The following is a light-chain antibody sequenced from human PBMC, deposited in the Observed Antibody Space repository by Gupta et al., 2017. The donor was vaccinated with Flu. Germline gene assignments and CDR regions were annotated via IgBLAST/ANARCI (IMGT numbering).Light chain of an antibody. CDR1: SSDVGLFNY. V-gene: IGLV2-14*01. CDR2: EVN. J-gene: IGLJ3*02. Sequence: QSALTQVASVSGSPGQSITISCTGTSSDVGLFNYVSWYQQHPGKAPKLIIYEVNSRPSGVSNRFSGSKSANTASLTISGRQAEDEADYYCSSYTSSSTRVFGGGTKLTVL. CDR3: SSYTSSSTRV.